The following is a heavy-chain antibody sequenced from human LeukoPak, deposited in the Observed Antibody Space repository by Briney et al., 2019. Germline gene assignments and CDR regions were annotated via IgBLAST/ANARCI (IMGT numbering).Heavy chain of an antibody. CDR1: GFGFSKTW. Sequence: PGGSLRLSCVASGFGFSKTWMSWVRQTPGKGLEWIGRIKGQVDGGTTDYAAPVKGRFIISRDDSKKTLYLQMNSLQVDDTGVYYCLVMTSPIRHWGQGTPVTVSS. V-gene: IGHV3-15*01. CDR2: IKGQVDGGTT. J-gene: IGHJ4*02. D-gene: IGHD2-21*01. CDR3: LVMTSPIRH.